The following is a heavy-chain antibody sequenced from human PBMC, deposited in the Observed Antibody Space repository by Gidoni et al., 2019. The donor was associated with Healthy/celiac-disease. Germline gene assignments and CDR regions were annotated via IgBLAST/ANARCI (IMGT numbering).Heavy chain of an antibody. J-gene: IGHJ6*02. CDR3: ASVSSIAAHRPQVGYGMDV. D-gene: IGHD6-6*01. Sequence: QLSVYGLEWIGEIYHSGSTNYNPSLKSRVTISVDKSKNQFSLKLSSVTAADTAVYYCASVSSIAAHRPQVGYGMDVWGQGTTVTVSS. V-gene: IGHV4-4*02. CDR2: IYHSGST.